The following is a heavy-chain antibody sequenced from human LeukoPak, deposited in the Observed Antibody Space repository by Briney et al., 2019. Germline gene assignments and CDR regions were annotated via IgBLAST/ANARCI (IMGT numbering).Heavy chain of an antibody. CDR3: ARLTPVATTSPVDD. J-gene: IGHJ4*02. CDR2: ISASGGTT. Sequence: PGGSLRLSCAASGFTFNKYAMNWVRQAPGKGLEWVSGISASGGTTYYADSVKGRFTISRDNSKNTLYLQMNSLRAEDTAAYYCARLTPVATTSPVDDWGQGTLVTVSS. V-gene: IGHV3-23*01. D-gene: IGHD4-17*01. CDR1: GFTFNKYA.